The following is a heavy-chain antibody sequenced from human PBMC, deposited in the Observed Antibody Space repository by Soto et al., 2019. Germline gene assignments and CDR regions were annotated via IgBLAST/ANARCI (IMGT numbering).Heavy chain of an antibody. CDR2: ISTYSGDT. J-gene: IGHJ5*02. Sequence: QVHLVQSGVEVKTPGASVKVSCQASGYTFFTYDISWVRQAPGQGLEWMGWISTYSGDTKYAQKYQCRVTMTPATSTTTAYLELRSLSSDDSAVYYCARHHGPTTSENWFDPWGQGTLVTVSS. D-gene: IGHD5-12*01. CDR1: GYTFFTYD. CDR3: ARHHGPTTSENWFDP. V-gene: IGHV1-18*01.